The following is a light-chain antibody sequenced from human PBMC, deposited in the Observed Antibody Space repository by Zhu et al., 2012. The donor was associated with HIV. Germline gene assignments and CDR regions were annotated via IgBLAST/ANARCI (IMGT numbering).Light chain of an antibody. V-gene: IGKV3-20*01. J-gene: IGKJ2*01. Sequence: EIVMTQSPATLSVSPGERATLSCRASQSITSGYLAWYQQKPGQAPRLLIYGASNRATGTPDRFSGSGSGTDFTLTITRLEPEDFAVYYCQQCGGSPSYTFGQGTKLEIK. CDR3: QQCGGSPSYT. CDR2: GAS. CDR1: QSITSGY.